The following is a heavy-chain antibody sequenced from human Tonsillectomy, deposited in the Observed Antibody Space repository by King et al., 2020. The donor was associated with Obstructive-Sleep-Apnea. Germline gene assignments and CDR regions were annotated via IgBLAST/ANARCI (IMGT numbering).Heavy chain of an antibody. CDR1: GFTFSSNG. CDR3: ANIVVGATLPFHY. CDR2: IRDDGSNK. V-gene: IGHV3-30*02. J-gene: IGHJ4*02. Sequence: VQLVESGGGVVPPGGALRVSCAASGFTFSSNGMHWGRQGPGKGLGGVAVIRDDGSNKYYAESVKGRFTIFRDNSKNTLYLLMNSLRSEDTAVYYCANIVVGATLPFHYWGQGTLVTVSS. D-gene: IGHD1-26*01.